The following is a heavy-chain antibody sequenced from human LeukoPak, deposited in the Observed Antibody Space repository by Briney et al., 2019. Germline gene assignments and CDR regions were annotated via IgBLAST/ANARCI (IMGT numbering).Heavy chain of an antibody. CDR3: ARYNGAKRGNYYDSSGYPYYFDY. Sequence: SVKVSCKASGGTFSSYAISWVRQAPGQGLEWMGRIIPTLEIANYAQKFQGRVTITADKSTSTAYMELSSLRSEDTAVYYCARYNGAKRGNYYDSSGYPYYFDYWGQGTLVTVSS. CDR2: IIPTLEIA. D-gene: IGHD3-22*01. CDR1: GGTFSSYA. J-gene: IGHJ4*02. V-gene: IGHV1-69*04.